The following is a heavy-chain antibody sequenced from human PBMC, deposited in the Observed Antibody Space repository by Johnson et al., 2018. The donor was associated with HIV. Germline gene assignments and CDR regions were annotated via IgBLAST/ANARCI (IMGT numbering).Heavy chain of an antibody. V-gene: IGHV3-30*03. CDR2: ISYDGSNK. D-gene: IGHD2-15*01. J-gene: IGHJ3*02. CDR3: ARPHPVGGGSWWYLGAFDI. CDR1: GFIFSSYG. Sequence: QVQLVESGGGVVQPGRSLRLSCAASGFIFSSYGMHWVRQAPGKGLEWVAVISYDGSNKYYADSVKGRFTIYRDNSKNTLYLQMNSLRAEDTAVYYCARPHPVGGGSWWYLGAFDIWGQGTMVTVSS.